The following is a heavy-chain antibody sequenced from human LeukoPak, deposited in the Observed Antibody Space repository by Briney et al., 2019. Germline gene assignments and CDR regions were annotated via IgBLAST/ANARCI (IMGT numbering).Heavy chain of an antibody. CDR1: GYSLTYFS. Sequence: GASVKVSFKVSGYSLTYFSLNWVRQAPGKGCEWMGGFAPEDGERIYAQKFQGRVTMTEDTSADTAYMELSSLKSEDTAVYFCTAGVAVSRWYYFDYWGQGTLVTVSS. J-gene: IGHJ4*01. CDR2: FAPEDGER. V-gene: IGHV1-24*01. CDR3: TAGVAVSRWYYFDY. D-gene: IGHD6-13*01.